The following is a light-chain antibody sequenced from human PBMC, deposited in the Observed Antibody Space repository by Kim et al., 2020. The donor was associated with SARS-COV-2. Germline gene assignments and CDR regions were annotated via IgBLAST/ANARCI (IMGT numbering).Light chain of an antibody. CDR2: DNN. CDR3: VTWDTILSEVL. V-gene: IGLV1-51*01. J-gene: IGLJ2*01. CDR1: NSNIGNHY. Sequence: QSVLTQPPSVSAAPGQKVTISCSGSNSNIGNHYVSWYQHLPGTAPKLLIYDNNKRPSGIPDRFSGSKSGTSATLGITGLQAGDEADDYCVTWDTILSEVLFGGGTQLTVL.